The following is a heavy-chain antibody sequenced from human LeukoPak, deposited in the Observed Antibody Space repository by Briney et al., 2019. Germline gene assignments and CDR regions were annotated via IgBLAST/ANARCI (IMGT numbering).Heavy chain of an antibody. CDR3: ARENYDILTGYADYYYYYYMDV. CDR1: GYTFTSYG. Sequence: ASVKVSCKASGYTFTSYGISWVRQAPGQGLEWMGWISAYNGNTNYAQKLQGRVTMTTDTSTSTAYMGLRSLRSDDTAVYYCARENYDILTGYADYYYYYYMDVWGKGTTVTISS. D-gene: IGHD3-9*01. J-gene: IGHJ6*03. V-gene: IGHV1-18*01. CDR2: ISAYNGNT.